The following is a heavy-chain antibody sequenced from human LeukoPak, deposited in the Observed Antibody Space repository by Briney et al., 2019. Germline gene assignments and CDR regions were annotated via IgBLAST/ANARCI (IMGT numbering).Heavy chain of an antibody. J-gene: IGHJ5*02. CDR1: GGSFSGYY. CDR2: INHSGST. CDR3: ARGVGWFAP. Sequence: SETLSLTCAVYGGSFSGYYWSWIRQPPGKGLEWIGEINHSGSTNYNPSLKSRVTIPVDTSKNQFSLKLSSVTAADTAVYYCARGVGWFAPWGQGTLVTVSS. V-gene: IGHV4-34*01.